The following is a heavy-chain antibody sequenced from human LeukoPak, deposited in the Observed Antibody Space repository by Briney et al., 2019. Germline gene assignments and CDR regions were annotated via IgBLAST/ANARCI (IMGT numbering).Heavy chain of an antibody. CDR2: IYSGGST. J-gene: IGHJ2*01. D-gene: IGHD4-17*01. V-gene: IGHV3-66*01. CDR3: AKDANYGDYGRPENWYFDL. CDR1: EFSVGSNY. Sequence: GGSLRLSCAASEFSVGSNYMTWVRQAPGKGLEWVSLIYSGGSTYYADSVKGRFTISRDNSKNTLYLQMNSLRAEDTAVYYCAKDANYGDYGRPENWYFDLWGRGTLVTVSS.